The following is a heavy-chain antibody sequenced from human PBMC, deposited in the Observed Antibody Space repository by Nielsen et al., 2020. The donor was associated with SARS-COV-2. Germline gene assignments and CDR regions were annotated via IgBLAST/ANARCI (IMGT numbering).Heavy chain of an antibody. Sequence: GSLRLSCTVSGGSISSYYWSWIRQPAGKGLEWIGRIYTSGSTNYNPSLKSRVTMSVDTSKNQFSLKLSSVTAADTAVYYCARDLGGYCSSTSCSIYYGMDVWGQGTTATVSS. V-gene: IGHV4-4*07. CDR1: GGSISSYY. CDR2: IYTSGST. J-gene: IGHJ6*02. CDR3: ARDLGGYCSSTSCSIYYGMDV. D-gene: IGHD2-2*01.